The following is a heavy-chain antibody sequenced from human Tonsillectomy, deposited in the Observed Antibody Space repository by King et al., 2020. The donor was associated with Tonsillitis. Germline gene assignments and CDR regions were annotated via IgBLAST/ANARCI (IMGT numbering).Heavy chain of an antibody. CDR1: GFTFTSYA. CDR2: ISSSVGRT. CDR3: AKGEDYYDSSAYFFEY. D-gene: IGHD3-22*01. J-gene: IGHJ4*02. V-gene: IGHV3-23*04. Sequence: QLVQSGGALVQPGGSLRISCAASGFTFTSYAMSWVRQAPGKGLEWVSTISSSVGRTYYADSVKGRLNISRDNSKNTLYLQVSSLRAEDTAVYFCAKGEDYYDSSAYFFEYWGQGTLVTVSS.